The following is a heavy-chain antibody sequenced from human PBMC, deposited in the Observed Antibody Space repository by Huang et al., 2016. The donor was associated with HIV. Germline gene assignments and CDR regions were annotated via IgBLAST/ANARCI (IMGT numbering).Heavy chain of an antibody. D-gene: IGHD2-21*02. V-gene: IGHV3-30-3*01. CDR2: ISVDGNKK. CDR1: GFIFSRYG. Sequence: QVQLVESGGGVVQPGGSLRLSWAASGFIFSRYGIHWVRQAPGKWLEGGAVISVDGNKKDSADSVKGRFTSARDNSEDTLYLQMNSLRGDDTAIYYCARVLYGDFALGDACDGWGQGTMVTVSS. CDR3: ARVLYGDFALGDACDG. J-gene: IGHJ3*01.